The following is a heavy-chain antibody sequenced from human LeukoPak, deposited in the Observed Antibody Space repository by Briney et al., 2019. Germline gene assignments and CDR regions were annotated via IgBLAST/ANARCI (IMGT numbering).Heavy chain of an antibody. D-gene: IGHD3-22*01. V-gene: IGHV3-30*18. CDR2: MSFDATNK. CDR3: AKDSSADDSSGYSYYFDY. CDR1: GFTFSRYG. Sequence: GGPLRLSCAASGFTFSRYGMHWVRQATGKALEWVAVMSFDATNKYYADSGKARFTISRDNSKNTLYLQMNSLRAEDTAVYYCAKDSSADDSSGYSYYFDYWGQGTLVTVSS. J-gene: IGHJ4*02.